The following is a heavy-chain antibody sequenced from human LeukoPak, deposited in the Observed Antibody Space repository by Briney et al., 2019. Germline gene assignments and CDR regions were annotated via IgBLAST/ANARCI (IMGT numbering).Heavy chain of an antibody. Sequence: GGSLRLSCAASGFTFSDHYMDWVRQAPGKGLEWVGRTRNKANSYTTEYAASVKGRFTISRDDSKNSLYLQMNSLKTEDTAVYYCTNRISSGWYVYDYWGQGTLVTVSS. CDR1: GFTFSDHY. CDR2: TRNKANSYTT. J-gene: IGHJ4*02. V-gene: IGHV3-72*01. D-gene: IGHD6-19*01. CDR3: TNRISSGWYVYDY.